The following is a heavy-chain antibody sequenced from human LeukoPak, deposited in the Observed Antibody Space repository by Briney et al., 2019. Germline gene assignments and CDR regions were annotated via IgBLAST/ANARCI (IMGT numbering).Heavy chain of an antibody. D-gene: IGHD2-2*01. CDR2: INPNSGGT. J-gene: IGHJ3*02. CDR1: GYTFTGYY. CDR3: GIVVVPARKAFDI. V-gene: IGHV1-2*06. Sequence: SVKVSCKASGYTFTGYYMHWVRQAPGQGLEWMGRINPNSGGTNYAQKFQGRVTMTRDTSISTAYMELSRLRSDDTAVYYCGIVVVPARKAFDIWGQGTMVTVSS.